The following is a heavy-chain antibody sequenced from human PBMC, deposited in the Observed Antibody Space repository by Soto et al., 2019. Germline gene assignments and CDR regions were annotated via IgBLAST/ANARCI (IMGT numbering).Heavy chain of an antibody. V-gene: IGHV3-49*03. D-gene: IGHD6-19*01. CDR3: TRARPGSKNIAVAGTRLGWFDP. Sequence: PVGSLRLSCTASGFTFGDYAMSWFRQAPGKGLEWVGFIRSKAYGGTTEYAASVKGRFTISRDDSKSIAYLQMNSLKTEDTAVYYCTRARPGSKNIAVAGTRLGWFDPWGQGTLVTVSS. J-gene: IGHJ5*02. CDR2: IRSKAYGGTT. CDR1: GFTFGDYA.